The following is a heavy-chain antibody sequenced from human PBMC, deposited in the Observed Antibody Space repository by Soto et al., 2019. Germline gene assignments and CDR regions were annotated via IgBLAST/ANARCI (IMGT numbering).Heavy chain of an antibody. CDR2: IQYSGYT. Sequence: SETLSLTCSVSADSISSYYWSWIRQPAGKGLEWIGRIQYSGYTNYNPPLKSRVTMSVDTSKNQFSLKLTSMTAADTAVYYCAREGGYSENFYTPFDYWGQGTLVTVSS. V-gene: IGHV4-4*07. CDR1: ADSISSYY. D-gene: IGHD1-26*01. J-gene: IGHJ4*02. CDR3: AREGGYSENFYTPFDY.